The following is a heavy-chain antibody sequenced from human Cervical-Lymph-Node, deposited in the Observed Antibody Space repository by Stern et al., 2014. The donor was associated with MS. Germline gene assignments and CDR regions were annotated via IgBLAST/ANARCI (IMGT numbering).Heavy chain of an antibody. Sequence: QVQFVQSGAEVKKPGASVKVSCKTAGYNFTDYGIIWVRQAPGQRLEWMGWINTGNGNRRYSQKIQGRVPITRDTSASTAYMELSSLRSEDTAVYYCARTGTVVTSGYYYGMDVWGQGTTVTVSS. CDR1: GYNFTDYG. CDR3: ARTGTVVTSGYYYGMDV. D-gene: IGHD4-23*01. J-gene: IGHJ6*02. V-gene: IGHV1-3*04. CDR2: INTGNGNR.